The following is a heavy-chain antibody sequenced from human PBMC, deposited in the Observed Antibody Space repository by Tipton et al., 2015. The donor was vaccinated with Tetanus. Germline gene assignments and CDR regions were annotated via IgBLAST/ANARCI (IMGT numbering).Heavy chain of an antibody. CDR1: GGSISTYY. J-gene: IGHJ3*02. Sequence: TLSLTCTVSGGSISTYYWSWIRQPPGKGLEWIGYIFYSGNTNYNPSLKTRVTISVDTSKNQFSLRLNSVTSADTAVYFCARYGRLPKTDPFDTWGQGTMVTVSS. CDR2: IFYSGNT. CDR3: ARYGRLPKTDPFDT. V-gene: IGHV4-59*01. D-gene: IGHD1-26*01.